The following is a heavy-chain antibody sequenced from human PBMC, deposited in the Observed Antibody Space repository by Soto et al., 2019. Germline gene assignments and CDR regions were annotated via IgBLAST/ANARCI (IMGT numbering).Heavy chain of an antibody. CDR2: ISGSGGST. CDR1: GFTFSSYA. D-gene: IGHD3-9*01. V-gene: IGHV3-23*01. Sequence: GGSLRLSCSASGFTFSSYAMSWVRQAPGKGLEWVSAISGSGGSTYYADSVKGRFTISRDNSKNTLYLQMNSLRAEDTAVYYCAKIKRYDILTGYSRGDYWGQGTLVTVSS. J-gene: IGHJ4*02. CDR3: AKIKRYDILTGYSRGDY.